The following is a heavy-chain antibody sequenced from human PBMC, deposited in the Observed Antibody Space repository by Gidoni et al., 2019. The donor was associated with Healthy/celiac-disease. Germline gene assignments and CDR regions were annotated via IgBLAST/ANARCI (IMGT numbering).Heavy chain of an antibody. CDR3: ARQVPSITGTTLGPDDY. V-gene: IGHV4-39*01. D-gene: IGHD1-7*01. Sequence: STYYNPSLKSRVTISVDTSKNQFSLKLSSVTAADTAVYYCARQVPSITGTTLGPDDYWGQGTLVTVSS. CDR2: ST. J-gene: IGHJ4*02.